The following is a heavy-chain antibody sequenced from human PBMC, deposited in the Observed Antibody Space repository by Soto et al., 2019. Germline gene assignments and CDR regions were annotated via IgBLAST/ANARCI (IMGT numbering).Heavy chain of an antibody. CDR1: GYSFTSYW. CDR2: IYPGDSDT. J-gene: IGHJ5*02. CDR3: ARGGLVVPAAMREFDP. D-gene: IGHD2-2*01. Sequence: GESLKISCKGSGYSFTSYWIGWVRQMPGKGLEWMGIIYPGDSDTRYSPSFQGQVTISADKSISTPYLQWSSLKASDTAMYYCARGGLVVPAAMREFDPWGQGTLVTVSS. V-gene: IGHV5-51*01.